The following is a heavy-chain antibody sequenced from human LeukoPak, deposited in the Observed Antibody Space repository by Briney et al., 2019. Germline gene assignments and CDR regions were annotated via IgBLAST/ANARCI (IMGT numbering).Heavy chain of an antibody. CDR3: ARATTVTSN. CDR2: INPNSGGT. V-gene: IGHV1-2*06. D-gene: IGHD4-17*01. Sequence: EWMGPINPNSGGTNYAQKFQGRVTMTRDTSISTAYMELSRLRSDDTAVYYCARATTVTSNWGQRTLVTVSS. J-gene: IGHJ4*02.